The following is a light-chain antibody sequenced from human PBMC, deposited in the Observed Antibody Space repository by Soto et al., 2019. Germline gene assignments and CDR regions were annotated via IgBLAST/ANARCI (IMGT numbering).Light chain of an antibody. Sequence: DIKMTQSPSSLSASIGDRVNITCRTSQGISTSLNWYQQKPGKAPNLLIYGASTLQSGVPLRFSGSGSGTDFTLTISSLQREDFATYYCQESYSFLWGTCGQGTKVDIK. CDR3: QESYSFLWGT. V-gene: IGKV1-39*01. CDR2: GAS. J-gene: IGKJ1*01. CDR1: QGISTS.